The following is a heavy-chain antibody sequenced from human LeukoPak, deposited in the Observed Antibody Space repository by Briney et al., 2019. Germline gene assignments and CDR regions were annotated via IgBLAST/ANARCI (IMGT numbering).Heavy chain of an antibody. Sequence: GGSLRLSCAASRFTFSRYWMSWVRQAPGKGLEWVANIKQDGSEKYYVDSVKGRFTISRDNAKNSLFLQINSLRAEDTAVYYCAKASGVPWADYAFDIWGQGTMVTVSS. V-gene: IGHV3-7*01. CDR3: AKASGVPWADYAFDI. CDR1: RFTFSRYW. D-gene: IGHD3-10*01. CDR2: IKQDGSEK. J-gene: IGHJ3*02.